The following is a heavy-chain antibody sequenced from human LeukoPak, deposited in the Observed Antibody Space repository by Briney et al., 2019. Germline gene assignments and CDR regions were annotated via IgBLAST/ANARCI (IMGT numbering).Heavy chain of an antibody. CDR3: ARKLAL. Sequence: GGSLRLSCAASGFSFSTYAMNWVRQAPGKGLEWVAYICSRGGTIYYADSVKGRFTISRDNAKNSLFLQMNSLRDEDTAVYFCARKLALWGQGTLVTVSS. CDR1: GFSFSTYA. J-gene: IGHJ4*02. V-gene: IGHV3-48*02. CDR2: ICSRGGTI.